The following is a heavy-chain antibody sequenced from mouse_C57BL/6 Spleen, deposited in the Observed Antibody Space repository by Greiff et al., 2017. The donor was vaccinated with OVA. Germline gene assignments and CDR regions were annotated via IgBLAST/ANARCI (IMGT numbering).Heavy chain of an antibody. Sequence: VQLQESGPELVKPGASVKISCKASGYAFSSSWMNWVKQRPGKGLEWIGRIYPGDGDTNYNGKFKGKATLTADKSSSTAYMQLSSLTSEDSAVYFCARGGPTSYAMDYWGQGTSVTVSS. J-gene: IGHJ4*01. CDR3: ARGGPTSYAMDY. CDR1: GYAFSSSW. CDR2: IYPGDGDT. D-gene: IGHD1-1*01. V-gene: IGHV1-82*01.